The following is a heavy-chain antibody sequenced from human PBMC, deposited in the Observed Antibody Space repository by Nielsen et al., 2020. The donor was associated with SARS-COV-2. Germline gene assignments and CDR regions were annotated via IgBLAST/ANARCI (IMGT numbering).Heavy chain of an antibody. CDR1: GFTFSSYS. D-gene: IGHD2-21*02. V-gene: IGHV3-21*01. CDR3: ARDGGVYCGGDCSWYYGMDV. CDR2: ISSSSSYI. J-gene: IGHJ6*02. Sequence: GGSLRLSCAASGFTFSSYSMNWVRQAPGKGLEWVSSISSSSSYIYYADSVKGRFTISRDNAKNSLYLQMNSLRAEDTAVYYCARDGGVYCGGDCSWYYGMDVWGQGTTVTVSS.